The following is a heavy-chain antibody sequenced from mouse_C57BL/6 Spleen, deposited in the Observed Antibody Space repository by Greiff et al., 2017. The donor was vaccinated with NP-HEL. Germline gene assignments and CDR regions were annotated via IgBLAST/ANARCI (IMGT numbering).Heavy chain of an antibody. CDR1: GFTFSSYA. V-gene: IGHV5-4*03. Sequence: EVMLVESGGGLVKPGGSLKLSCAASGFTFSSYAMSWVRQTPEKRLEWVATISDGGSYTYYPDNVKGRFTISRDNAKNNLYLQMSQLKSEDTAMYYCARRGDYYDYGEFAYWGQGTLVTVSA. CDR3: ARRGDYYDYGEFAY. J-gene: IGHJ3*01. D-gene: IGHD2-4*01. CDR2: ISDGGSYT.